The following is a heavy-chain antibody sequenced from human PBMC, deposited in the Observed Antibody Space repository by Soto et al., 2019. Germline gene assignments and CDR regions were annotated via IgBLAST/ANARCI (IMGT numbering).Heavy chain of an antibody. CDR1: GDSIISHY. J-gene: IGHJ5*02. CDR2: IYFTGST. CDR3: ARTHAMTTVVTGWFDP. D-gene: IGHD4-17*01. Sequence: SETLSLTCAVSGDSIISHYWNWVLQTPGKGLEWIGCIYFTGSTIYNPSLESRVTMSVDTSKTQFSLRLSSVTAADTAVYYCARTHAMTTVVTGWFDPWGQGTLVTVS. V-gene: IGHV4-59*08.